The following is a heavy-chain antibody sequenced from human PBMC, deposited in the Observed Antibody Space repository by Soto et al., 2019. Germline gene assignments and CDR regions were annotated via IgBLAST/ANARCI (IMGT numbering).Heavy chain of an antibody. V-gene: IGHV5-51*01. Sequence: PXESLKITRVGYRYSFTSYWLVWVRQMPGKGVDWMGIIYPGDSDTIYSPSFQGQVTISADKSISTAYLQWSSLKASDTAMYYCATQLTGTNADYYYSGMEVWGQGTTVPSP. CDR2: IYPGDSDT. CDR1: RYSFTSYW. J-gene: IGHJ6*02. D-gene: IGHD1-7*01. CDR3: ATQLTGTNADYYYSGMEV.